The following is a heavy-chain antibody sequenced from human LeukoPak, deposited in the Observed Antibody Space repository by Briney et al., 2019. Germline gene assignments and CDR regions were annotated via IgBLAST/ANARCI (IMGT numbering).Heavy chain of an antibody. Sequence: SQTLSLTCTVSGGSISSGGYYWSLIRQHPGQGLEWIGYIYYSGSTYYNPSLKSRVIISVDTSKNQFSLKMSSVTAADTAVYYCARASHCGGDCHTYWYFDLWGRGTLVTVSS. CDR2: IYYSGST. V-gene: IGHV4-31*03. CDR1: GGSISSGGYY. J-gene: IGHJ2*01. CDR3: ARASHCGGDCHTYWYFDL. D-gene: IGHD2-21*02.